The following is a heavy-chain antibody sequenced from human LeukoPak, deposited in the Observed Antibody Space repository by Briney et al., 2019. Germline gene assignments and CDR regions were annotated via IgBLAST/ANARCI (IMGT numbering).Heavy chain of an antibody. V-gene: IGHV4-4*07. CDR3: ARVHDGFDY. CDR1: GGSISGYY. J-gene: IGHJ4*02. Sequence: SETLSLTCTVSGGSISGYYWSWIRQPVGKELEWIGRIYTSGTSHDNPSLKSRVTMSVDTSRNQVSLKLSSVTAADTAVYYCARVHDGFDYWGQGTLVTVSS. CDR2: IYTSGTS.